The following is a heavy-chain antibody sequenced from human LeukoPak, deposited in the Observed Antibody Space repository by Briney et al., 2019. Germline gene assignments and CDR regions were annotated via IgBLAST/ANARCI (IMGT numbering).Heavy chain of an antibody. CDR2: ISGDGSST. V-gene: IGHV3-74*01. CDR1: GFTFSSYW. CDR3: AGYYYYGMDV. J-gene: IGHJ6*02. Sequence: GGSLRLSCAASGFTFSSYWMHWVRQAPGKGLVWVSRISGDGSSTSYADSVKGRFTISRDNAKNTPYLQMNSLRAEDTAVYHCAGYYYYGMDVWGQGTTVTVSS.